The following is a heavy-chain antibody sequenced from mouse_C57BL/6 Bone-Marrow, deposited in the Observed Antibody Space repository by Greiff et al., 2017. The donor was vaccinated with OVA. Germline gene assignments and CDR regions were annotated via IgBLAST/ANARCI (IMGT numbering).Heavy chain of an antibody. CDR2: IDPETGGT. Sequence: VQLQQSGAELVRPGASVTLSCKASGYTFTDYEMHWVKQTPVHGLEWIGAIDPETGGTAYNQKFKGKAILTADKSSGTAYMELRSLTSEDSAVYYCTRAFVLALDYWGQGTTLTVSS. CDR3: TRAFVLALDY. CDR1: GYTFTDYE. V-gene: IGHV1-15*01. J-gene: IGHJ2*01. D-gene: IGHD1-3*01.